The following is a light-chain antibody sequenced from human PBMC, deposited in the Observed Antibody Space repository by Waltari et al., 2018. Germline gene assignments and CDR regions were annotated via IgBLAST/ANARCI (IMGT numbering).Light chain of an antibody. CDR3: GTWDSSLRAVV. V-gene: IGLV1-51*02. CDR2: ENT. Sequence: QSILTQPPSVSAAPGQKVTISCSGSISNIGKNYVSWYQLLPETAPTLLIYENTERPSGIPDRFSGSKSGTSATLGITGLQTGDEADYFCGTWDSSLRAVVFGGGTKLTVL. CDR1: ISNIGKNY. J-gene: IGLJ2*01.